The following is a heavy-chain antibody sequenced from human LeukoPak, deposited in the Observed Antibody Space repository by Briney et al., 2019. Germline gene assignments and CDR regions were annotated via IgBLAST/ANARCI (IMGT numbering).Heavy chain of an antibody. CDR1: GYTLTELS. V-gene: IGHV1-24*01. D-gene: IGHD5-12*01. J-gene: IGHJ4*02. Sequence: GASVKVSCKVSGYTLTELSMHWVRQAPEKGLEWMGGFDPEDGETIYAQKFQGRVTMTEDTSTDTAYMELSSLRSEDTAVYYCATGEWLRLRVRDPARPRSSGYYFDYWGQGTLVTVSS. CDR3: ATGEWLRLRVRDPARPRSSGYYFDY. CDR2: FDPEDGET.